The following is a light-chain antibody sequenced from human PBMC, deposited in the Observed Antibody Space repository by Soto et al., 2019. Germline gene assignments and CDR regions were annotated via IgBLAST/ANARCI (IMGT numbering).Light chain of an antibody. CDR1: SSDVGGYNY. Sequence: QSVLTQPASVSGSPGQSITISCTGTSSDVGGYNYVSWYQQHPGKAPKLMIYDVSNRPSGVSNRFSGSKSGNPASLTISGLQAEDAADYYCSSYTSSSTLVVFGGGTKVTVL. J-gene: IGLJ2*01. CDR2: DVS. CDR3: SSYTSSSTLVV. V-gene: IGLV2-14*01.